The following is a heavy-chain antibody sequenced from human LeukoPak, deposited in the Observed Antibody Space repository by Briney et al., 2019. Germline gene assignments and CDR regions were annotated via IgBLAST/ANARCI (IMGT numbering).Heavy chain of an antibody. CDR2: IKQDGSEK. D-gene: IGHD1-26*01. CDR3: ARDYFEWELSIDY. J-gene: IGHJ4*02. CDR1: GFTFSSYW. V-gene: IGHV3-7*01. Sequence: GGSLRLSCAASGFTFSSYWMSWVRQAPGKGLEWVANIKQDGSEKYYVDSVKGRFTISRDNAKNSLYLQMNSLRAEDTAVYYCARDYFEWELSIDYWGQGTLVTVSS.